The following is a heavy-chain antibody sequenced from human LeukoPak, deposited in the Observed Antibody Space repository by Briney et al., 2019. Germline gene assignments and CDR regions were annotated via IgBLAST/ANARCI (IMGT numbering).Heavy chain of an antibody. Sequence: GGSLRLSCAASGFTVSSNYMSWVRQAPGKGLEWVSVIYAGGSTYYADSVKGRFTISRGNSKNTLYLQMNSLRAEDTAVYYCARDWSHRCFDYWGQGTLVTVSS. V-gene: IGHV3-53*01. J-gene: IGHJ4*02. CDR2: IYAGGST. CDR3: ARDWSHRCFDY. D-gene: IGHD3-3*01. CDR1: GFTVSSNY.